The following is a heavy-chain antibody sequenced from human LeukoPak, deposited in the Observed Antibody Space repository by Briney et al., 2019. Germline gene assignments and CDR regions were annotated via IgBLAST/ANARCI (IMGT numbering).Heavy chain of an antibody. CDR3: ARRISTYDSSGYSTGDAFDF. D-gene: IGHD3-22*01. CDR1: GGSISSYY. Sequence: PSETLSLTCTVSGGSISSYYWSWIRQPPGKGLEWIGIVYYGGSTHYNPSHKGRVTLSVDTSKNQFSLKLTSVTAADTAVYYCARRISTYDSSGYSTGDAFDFWGQGILVTVSS. J-gene: IGHJ4*02. CDR2: VYYGGST. V-gene: IGHV4-39*01.